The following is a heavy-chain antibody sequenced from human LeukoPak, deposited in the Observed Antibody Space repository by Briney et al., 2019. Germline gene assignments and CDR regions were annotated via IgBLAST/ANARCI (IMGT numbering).Heavy chain of an antibody. V-gene: IGHV3-30*02. CDR1: GFTFSDYY. CDR3: AKDSYGHNWNDRGY. CDR2: IRYDGSNE. D-gene: IGHD1-20*01. Sequence: GGSLRLSCAASGFTFSDYYMSWIRQAPGKGLEWVAFIRYDGSNEYYADSVKGRFTISRDNSKNTLYLQMNSLRAEDTAVYYCAKDSYGHNWNDRGYWGQGTLVTVSS. J-gene: IGHJ4*02.